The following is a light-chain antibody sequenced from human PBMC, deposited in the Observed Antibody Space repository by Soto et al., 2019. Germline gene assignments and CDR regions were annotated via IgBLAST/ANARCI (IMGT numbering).Light chain of an antibody. CDR3: QQRSIWPLT. Sequence: EIVLTQSPATLSLSPGERATLSCRASQGVSSYLAWYQQKPGQAPRLLIYGASNRATGIPGRFSGSGSGTDFTLTINSLEPEDFAVYYCQQRSIWPLTFGGGTKVEIK. J-gene: IGKJ4*01. V-gene: IGKV3-11*01. CDR1: QGVSSY. CDR2: GAS.